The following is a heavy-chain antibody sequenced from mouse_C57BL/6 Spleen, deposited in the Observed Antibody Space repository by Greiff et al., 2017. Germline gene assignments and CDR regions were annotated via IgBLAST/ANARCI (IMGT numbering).Heavy chain of an antibody. CDR3: SSRVLRFYAMDC. CDR1: GFNFSDYG. V-gene: IGHV5-17*01. CDR2: ISSGSSTI. Sequence: DVHLVESGGGLVKPGGSLKLSCAASGFNFSDYGMHWVSQAPEKGLEWVAYISSGSSTIYYADTVKGRFTISRDNAKNTLFLQMTSLRSEDTAMYYCSSRVLRFYAMDCWGQGTSVTVST. J-gene: IGHJ4*01. D-gene: IGHD1-1*01.